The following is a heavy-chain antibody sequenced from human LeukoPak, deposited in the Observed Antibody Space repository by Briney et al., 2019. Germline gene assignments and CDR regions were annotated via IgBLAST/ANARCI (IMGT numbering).Heavy chain of an antibody. D-gene: IGHD2-2*01. CDR1: GFTFSNAW. Sequence: GGSLRLSCAASGFTFSNAWMSWVRQAPGKGLEWVGRIKSKTDGGTTDYAAPVKGRFTISRDDSKNTLYLQMNSLKTEDTAVYYCTTDPDIVVVPAANPAYNWFDPWGQGTLVTVSS. CDR2: IKSKTDGGTT. CDR3: TTDPDIVVVPAANPAYNWFDP. J-gene: IGHJ5*02. V-gene: IGHV3-15*01.